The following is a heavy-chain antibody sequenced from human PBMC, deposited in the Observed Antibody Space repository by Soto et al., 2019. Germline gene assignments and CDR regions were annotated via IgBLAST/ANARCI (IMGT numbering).Heavy chain of an antibody. Sequence: QITVKESGLTLVKPTETLTLTCTFSGFSLSSIGMGVGWIRQPPGKALEWLALIYWDDDKRYSPSLSSRLTITKDPSKNEVDLTMTNMDPLDTATYYCARLTRGVYDSGRLWEKFDYWGQGTLVTVSS. CDR1: GFSLSSIGMG. D-gene: IGHD5-12*01. CDR3: ARLTRGVYDSGRLWEKFDY. CDR2: IYWDDDK. V-gene: IGHV2-5*02. J-gene: IGHJ4*02.